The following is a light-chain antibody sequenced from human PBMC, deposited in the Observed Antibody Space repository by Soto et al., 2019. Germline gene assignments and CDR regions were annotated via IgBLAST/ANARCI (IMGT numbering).Light chain of an antibody. V-gene: IGLV2-11*01. J-gene: IGLJ2*01. CDR3: CSYAGSYVV. CDR2: DFT. CDR1: SSDVGGHSY. Sequence: SALTQTRSVSESPGQSVAIYCTVTSSDVGGHSYVSWYQHHPGKAPKLMIYDFTKRPSGVPDRLSVAKSGNTASLTISGLQEEDEGDYYCCSYAGSYVVFGGGHQLT.